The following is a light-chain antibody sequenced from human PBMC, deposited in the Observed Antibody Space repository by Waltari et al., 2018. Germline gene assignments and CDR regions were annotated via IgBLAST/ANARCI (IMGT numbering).Light chain of an antibody. CDR3: QQYSTYPYT. CDR2: SAS. Sequence: DIQMTQSPSTLPASVGDRVTITCRASQTINSWLAWYQQRPGKAPKMLIYSASTLERGVPSRFSGSGSGTEFTLTIISLQPDDFATYYCQQYSTYPYTFGQGTKLEIK. V-gene: IGKV1-5*03. CDR1: QTINSW. J-gene: IGKJ2*01.